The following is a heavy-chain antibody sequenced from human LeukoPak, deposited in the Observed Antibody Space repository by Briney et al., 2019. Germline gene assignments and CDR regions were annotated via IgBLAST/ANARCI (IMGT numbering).Heavy chain of an antibody. V-gene: IGHV4-59*08. CDR3: AXXXGLXXXXFXXXXXYFDY. CDR1: GGSISSYY. CDR2: IXXXGST. D-gene: IGHD3-3*01. J-gene: IGHJ4*02. Sequence: SETLSLTCTVSGGSISSYYWSWIRQPPGKGLEWIGYIXXXGSTNYNPXLXXXVTISVDTSKNQFSLKLSSVTAADTAVYYCAXXXGLXXXXFXXXXXYFDYWGQGTLVTVSS.